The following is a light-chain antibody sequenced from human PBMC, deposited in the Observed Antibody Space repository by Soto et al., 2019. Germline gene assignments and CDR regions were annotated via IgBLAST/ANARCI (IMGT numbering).Light chain of an antibody. J-gene: IGLJ2*01. CDR1: SSNIGAGYD. CDR2: GNS. V-gene: IGLV1-40*01. CDR3: QSYDSSLSGL. Sequence: QSVLTQPPSVSGAPGQRVTISCTGSSSNIGAGYDVHWYQQLPGTAPKLLIYGNSKRPSGVPDRFSGSKSGTSASLAITGLQAEDEADYYCQSYDSSLSGLFGGGTKVTVL.